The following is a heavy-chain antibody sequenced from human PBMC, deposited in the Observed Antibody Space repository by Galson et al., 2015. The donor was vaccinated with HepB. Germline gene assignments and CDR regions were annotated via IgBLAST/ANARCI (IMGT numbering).Heavy chain of an antibody. D-gene: IGHD4-17*01. CDR3: ARGRTHDYGDYFDY. CDR2: IYSSGST. V-gene: IGHV3-53*01. Sequence: SLRLSCAASGFTVSSNYMSWVRQAPGKGLEWVSVIYSSGSTYYADAVKGRFTISRDNSKNTLHLQLNSLRAEDTAVYYCARGRTHDYGDYFDYWGQGTLVTVSS. CDR1: GFTVSSNY. J-gene: IGHJ4*02.